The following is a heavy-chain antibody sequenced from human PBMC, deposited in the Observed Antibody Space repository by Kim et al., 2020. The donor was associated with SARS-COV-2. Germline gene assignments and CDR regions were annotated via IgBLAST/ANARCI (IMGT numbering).Heavy chain of an antibody. CDR3: ASGYSRPYYYYGMDV. V-gene: IGHV3-30*03. J-gene: IGHJ6*02. CDR2: ISYDGSNK. D-gene: IGHD5-12*01. Sequence: GGSLRLSCAASGFTFSSYGMHWVRQAPGKGLEWVAVISYDGSNKYYADSVKGRFTISRDNSKNTLYLQMNSLRAEDTAVYYCASGYSRPYYYYGMDVWGQGTTVTVSS. CDR1: GFTFSSYG.